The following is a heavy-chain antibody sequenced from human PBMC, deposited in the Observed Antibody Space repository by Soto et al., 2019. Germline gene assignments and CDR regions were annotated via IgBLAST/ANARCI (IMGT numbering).Heavy chain of an antibody. CDR3: ARDRGYSSATRYYHSGMDV. CDR1: GGSISSGGYY. Sequence: PSETLSLTCTVSGGSISSGGYYWSWIRQHPGKGLEWIGYIYYSGSTYYNPSLKSRVTISVDTSKNQFSLKLSSVTAEDTAVYYCARDRGYSSATRYYHSGMDVWGKGNTVTV. J-gene: IGHJ6*04. V-gene: IGHV4-31*03. D-gene: IGHD6-25*01. CDR2: IYYSGST.